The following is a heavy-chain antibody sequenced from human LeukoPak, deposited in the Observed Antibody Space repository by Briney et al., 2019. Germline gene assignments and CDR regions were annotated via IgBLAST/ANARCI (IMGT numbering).Heavy chain of an antibody. D-gene: IGHD2-21*01. CDR3: ARDGMVVNAFDI. Sequence: SETLSLTXTVSGGSISSYYWSWIRQPPGKGLEWIGYIYYSGSTNYNPSLKSRVTISVDTSKNQFSLKLSSVTAADTAVYYCARDGMVVNAFDIWGQGTMVTVSS. CDR1: GGSISSYY. J-gene: IGHJ3*02. V-gene: IGHV4-59*01. CDR2: IYYSGST.